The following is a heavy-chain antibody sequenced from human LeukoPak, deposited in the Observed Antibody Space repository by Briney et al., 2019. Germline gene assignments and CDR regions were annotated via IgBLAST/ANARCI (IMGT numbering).Heavy chain of an antibody. Sequence: KPGESLTISCKGSGYSFTSYWIGWVRQMPGKGLEWMGIIYPGDSDNIYSPYFQGQVTISPDKSISTAYLQWSSLKASDTAMYYCARLELYYYGSGSYPPPDYWGQGTLVTVSS. D-gene: IGHD3-10*01. CDR3: ARLELYYYGSGSYPPPDY. V-gene: IGHV5-51*03. CDR1: GYSFTSYW. CDR2: IYPGDSDN. J-gene: IGHJ4*02.